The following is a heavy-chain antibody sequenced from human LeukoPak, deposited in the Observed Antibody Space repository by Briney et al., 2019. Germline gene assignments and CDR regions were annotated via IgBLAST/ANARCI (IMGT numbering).Heavy chain of an antibody. V-gene: IGHV5-51*01. CDR1: GYSFTSYW. Sequence: GESLKISCKGSGYSFTSYWIGWVRQMPGKGLEWMGIIYPSDPDTRYSPSFQGQVTISADKSISTAYLQWSSLKASDTAMYYCARLGRWLQSSAEYFQHWGQGTLVTVSS. D-gene: IGHD5-24*01. J-gene: IGHJ1*01. CDR3: ARLGRWLQSSAEYFQH. CDR2: IYPSDPDT.